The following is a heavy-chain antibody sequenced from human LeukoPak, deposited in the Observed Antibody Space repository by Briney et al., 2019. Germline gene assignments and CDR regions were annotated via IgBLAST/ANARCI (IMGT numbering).Heavy chain of an antibody. Sequence: GGSLRLSCAASGITFDDYAMHWVRQAPGKGLEWVSGISWNGGSLGYADSVKGRFTISRDNAKNSLYLQMNSLRAEDTAVYYCAREYNSGSLDYWGQGTLLTVSS. CDR1: GITFDDYA. J-gene: IGHJ4*02. V-gene: IGHV3-9*01. CDR3: AREYNSGSLDY. CDR2: ISWNGGSL. D-gene: IGHD3-10*01.